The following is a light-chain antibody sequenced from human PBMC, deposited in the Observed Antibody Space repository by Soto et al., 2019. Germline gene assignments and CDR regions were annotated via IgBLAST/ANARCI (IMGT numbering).Light chain of an antibody. J-gene: IGKJ1*01. CDR1: QSVDTTF. CDR3: QQYMSSVT. Sequence: EIVLTQSPGSLSLSPGQRATLSCRASQSVDTTFFAWYQKKPGQAPRLLIYGASKRATGIPDRFSGSGSGTDFPVIISRLEPEDFAVYYCQQYMSSVTFGKGTKVEIK. V-gene: IGKV3-20*01. CDR2: GAS.